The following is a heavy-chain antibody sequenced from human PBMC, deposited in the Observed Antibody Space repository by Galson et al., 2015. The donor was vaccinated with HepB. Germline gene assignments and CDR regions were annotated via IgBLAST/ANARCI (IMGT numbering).Heavy chain of an antibody. CDR3: ARDQYRGAVAGTVFDY. CDR1: GGTFSSYA. Sequence: SVKVSCKASGGTFSSYAISWVRQAPGQGLEWMGGIIPIFGTANYAQKFQGRVTITADVSTSTAYMELSSLRSEDTAVYYCARDQYRGAVAGTVFDYWGQGTLVTVSS. J-gene: IGHJ4*02. D-gene: IGHD6-19*01. CDR2: IIPIFGTA. V-gene: IGHV1-69*13.